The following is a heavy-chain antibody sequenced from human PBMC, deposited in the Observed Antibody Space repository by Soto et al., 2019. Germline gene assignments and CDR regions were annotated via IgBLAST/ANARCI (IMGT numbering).Heavy chain of an antibody. V-gene: IGHV4-30-2*06. CDR2: TYQSGSA. Sequence: QLQLQESGSGLVKPSQTLSLTCTVSGGYISSGGYSWTWIRQSPGNGLEWIGYTYQSGSAFYKPSLKSRVTISVGRSATQFSLNLTFVTAADTAVYYCVGDYYGMDVWGKGTTVTVSS. J-gene: IGHJ6*04. CDR1: GGYISSGGYS. CDR3: VGDYYGMDV.